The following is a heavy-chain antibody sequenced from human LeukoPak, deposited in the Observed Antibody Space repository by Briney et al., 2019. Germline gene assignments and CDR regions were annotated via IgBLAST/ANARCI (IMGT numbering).Heavy chain of an antibody. J-gene: IGHJ4*02. CDR1: GFTFSNSA. Sequence: GGSLRLSCAASGFTFSNSAMSWARQAPGKGLEWVSYIGRNFPYFSSTKHYADSVRGRFTISRDDAKNSLYLEINGLRAEDTAVYYCARDLLFGATSYFDQWGQGAPVTVSS. V-gene: IGHV3-48*01. D-gene: IGHD2-15*01. CDR3: ARDLLFGATSYFDQ. CDR2: IGRNFPYFSSTK.